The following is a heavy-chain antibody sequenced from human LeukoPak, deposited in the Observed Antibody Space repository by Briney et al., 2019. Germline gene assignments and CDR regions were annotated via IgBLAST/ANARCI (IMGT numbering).Heavy chain of an antibody. CDR2: IYYSGST. V-gene: IGHV4-39*07. J-gene: IGHJ5*02. D-gene: IGHD3-9*01. CDR1: GGSISSSSYY. CDR3: ARDLSPYYDILTGYYFSNWFDP. Sequence: SETLSLTCTVSGGSISSSSYYWGWIRQPPGKGLEWIGSIYYSGSTYYNPSLKSRVTISVDTSKNQFSLKLSSVTAADTAVYYCARDLSPYYDILTGYYFSNWFDPWGRGTLVTVSS.